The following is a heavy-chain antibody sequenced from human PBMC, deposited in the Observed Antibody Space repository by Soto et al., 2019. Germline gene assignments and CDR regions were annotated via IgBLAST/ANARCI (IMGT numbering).Heavy chain of an antibody. Sequence: QVQLQESGPGLVKPSQTLSLTCTVSGGSISSGGYYWSWIRQHPGKGLEWIGYIYDSGNTYYNPALKSPVIISVDTSKSQFSLKRSCVTAAATAVYGRAREEGGGYDHRWVDPWGQGTMVTVSS. CDR2: IYDSGNT. D-gene: IGHD5-12*01. CDR1: GGSISSGGYY. CDR3: AREEGGGYDHRWVDP. V-gene: IGHV4-31*01. J-gene: IGHJ5*02.